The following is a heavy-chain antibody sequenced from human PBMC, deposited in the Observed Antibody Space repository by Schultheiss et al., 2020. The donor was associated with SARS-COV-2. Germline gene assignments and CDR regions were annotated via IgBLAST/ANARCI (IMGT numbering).Heavy chain of an antibody. D-gene: IGHD5-18*01. J-gene: IGHJ4*02. CDR3: ARDRGYSYGYNY. Sequence: GGSLRLSFAASGFTFSDYYMSWIRQAPGKGLEWVSYISSSSSYTNYADSVKGRFTISRDNAKNSLYLQMNSLRAEDTAVYYCARDRGYSYGYNYWGQGTLVTVSS. V-gene: IGHV3-11*06. CDR2: ISSSSSYT. CDR1: GFTFSDYY.